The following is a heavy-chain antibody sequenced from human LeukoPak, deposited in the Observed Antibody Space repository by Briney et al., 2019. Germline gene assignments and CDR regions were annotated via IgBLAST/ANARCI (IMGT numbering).Heavy chain of an antibody. CDR2: IYYSGST. J-gene: IGHJ4*02. V-gene: IGHV4-59*01. CDR1: GGSISSYY. CDR3: ARGDYGDFQ. D-gene: IGHD4-17*01. Sequence: SETLSLTCTVSGGSISSYYWSWIRQPPGKGLEWIGYIYYSGSTNYNPSLKSRVTISVDTSKNQFSLKLSSVTAADTAVYYCARGDYGDFQWGQGTPVTVSS.